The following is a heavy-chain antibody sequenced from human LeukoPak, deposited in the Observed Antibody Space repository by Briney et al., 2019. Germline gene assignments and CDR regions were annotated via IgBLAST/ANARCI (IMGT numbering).Heavy chain of an antibody. Sequence: GGTLRLSCAASGFTFSSYGMSWVRQAPGKGLERVSAISGSGGSTYYADSVRGRFTISRDNSKNTLYLQMNSLRAEDTAVYYCAKPMTYYYDSSGYYGAFDIWGQGTMVTVSS. D-gene: IGHD3-22*01. CDR1: GFTFSSYG. CDR2: ISGSGGST. J-gene: IGHJ3*02. V-gene: IGHV3-23*01. CDR3: AKPMTYYYDSSGYYGAFDI.